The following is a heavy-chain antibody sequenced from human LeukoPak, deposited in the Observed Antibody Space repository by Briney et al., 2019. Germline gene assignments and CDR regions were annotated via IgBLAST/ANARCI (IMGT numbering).Heavy chain of an antibody. J-gene: IGHJ4*02. CDR1: GGSMTYYY. CDR2: TYYSGRT. Sequence: SETLSLTCTVSGGSMTYYYWAWLRQPPGKTLEWIGYTYYSGRTDYYPSLKGRVSISVDRSRSSNQFSLTLSSVTAADTAVYYCARVSSVITTSFDYWGQGILVTVS. CDR3: ARVSSVITTSFDY. D-gene: IGHD3-22*01. V-gene: IGHV4-59*01.